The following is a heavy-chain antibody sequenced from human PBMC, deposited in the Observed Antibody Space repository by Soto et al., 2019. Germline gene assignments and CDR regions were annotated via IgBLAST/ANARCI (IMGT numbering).Heavy chain of an antibody. CDR3: ARSQGSSTSLEIYYYYYYGMDV. J-gene: IGHJ6*02. Sequence: GASVKISSTASGGTFSIYAITWARQAPGQGLEWMGGIIPISDTTNYAQKFQGRVTITADESTSTAYMELSSLRSEDTAVYYCARSQGSSTSLEIYYYYYYGMDVWGQGTTVTVSS. CDR1: GGTFSIYA. V-gene: IGHV1-69*01. D-gene: IGHD2-2*01. CDR2: IIPISDTT.